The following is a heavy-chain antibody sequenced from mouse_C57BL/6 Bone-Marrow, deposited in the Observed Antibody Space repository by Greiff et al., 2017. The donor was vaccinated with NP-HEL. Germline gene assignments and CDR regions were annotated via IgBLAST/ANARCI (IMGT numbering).Heavy chain of an antibody. CDR1: GFTFSDYG. V-gene: IGHV5-15*01. CDR3: ARHAVYAMDY. J-gene: IGHJ4*01. Sequence: VQLKESGGGLVQPGGSLKLSCAASGFTFSDYGMAWVRQAPRKGPEWVAFISNLAYSIYYADTVTGRFTISRENAKNTLYLEMSSLRSEDTAMYYCARHAVYAMDYWGQGTSVTVSS. CDR2: ISNLAYSI.